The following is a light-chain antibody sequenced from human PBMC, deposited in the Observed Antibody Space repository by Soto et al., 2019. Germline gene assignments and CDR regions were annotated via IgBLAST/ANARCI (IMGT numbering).Light chain of an antibody. V-gene: IGKV3-20*01. CDR1: QSVSSNY. J-gene: IGKJ1*01. CDR2: GAS. CDR3: QQYDTSSRT. Sequence: EVMLTQSPGTLSLSPGVRATLSCRASQSVSSNYSDWYQQKSGQAPRLLIYGASIKATGTPYRFSRSGSGTEFTPTIMRLEPEDFAVYYCQQYDTSSRTFVQGTKVEFK.